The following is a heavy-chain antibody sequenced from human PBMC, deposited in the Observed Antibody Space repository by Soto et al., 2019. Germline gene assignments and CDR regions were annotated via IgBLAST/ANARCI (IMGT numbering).Heavy chain of an antibody. CDR1: GGSISTSNW. V-gene: IGHV4-4*02. CDR3: ARARAAIAAAAIFDY. D-gene: IGHD6-13*01. CDR2: VYRTGST. J-gene: IGHJ4*02. Sequence: QVQLQESGPGLVKPSGTLSLTCAVSGGSISTSNWWSWVRQPPGKWLEWIGEVYRTGSTNYNPSLESRVTVSIDKSKNQFSLTVTSVTAADTAVYYCARARAAIAAAAIFDYWCQGTLGTFSS.